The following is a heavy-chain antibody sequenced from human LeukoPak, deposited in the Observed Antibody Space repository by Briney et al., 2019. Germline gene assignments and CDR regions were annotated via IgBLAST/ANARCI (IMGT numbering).Heavy chain of an antibody. Sequence: SETLSLTCAVSGGSISSGGYSWSWIRQPPGKGLEWIGYIYHSGSTYYNPSLKSRVTISVDRSKNQFSLKLSSVTAADTAVYYCARGVFGYSSSWYWCYFDYWGQGTLVTVSS. J-gene: IGHJ4*02. V-gene: IGHV4-30-2*01. CDR2: IYHSGST. CDR1: GGSISSGGYS. CDR3: ARGVFGYSSSWYWCYFDY. D-gene: IGHD6-13*01.